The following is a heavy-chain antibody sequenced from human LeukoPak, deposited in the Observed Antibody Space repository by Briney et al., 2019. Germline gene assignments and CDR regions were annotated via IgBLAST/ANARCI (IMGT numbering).Heavy chain of an antibody. D-gene: IGHD2-2*02. CDR2: INHSGST. J-gene: IGHJ3*02. Sequence: PSETLSLTCAVYGGSFSGYYWSWIRQPPGKGLEWIGEINHSGSTNYNPSLKSRVTISVDTSKNQFSLKLSSVTAADTAVYYCARGGYCSSTSCYTTPWAFDIWGQGTMVTVSS. CDR1: GGSFSGYY. CDR3: ARGGYCSSTSCYTTPWAFDI. V-gene: IGHV4-34*01.